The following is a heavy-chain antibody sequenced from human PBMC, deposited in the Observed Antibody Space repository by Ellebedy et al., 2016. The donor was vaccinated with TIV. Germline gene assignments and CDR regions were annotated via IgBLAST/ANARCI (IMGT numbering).Heavy chain of an antibody. J-gene: IGHJ3*01. V-gene: IGHV3-30*18. Sequence: PGGSLRLSCEASGFTFSTYGMHWVRPAPGKGLEWVAFISNEGSTRYNTDSVKGRFTISRDNSKNTLYLQMDSLRAEDTAVYYCAKDIDSGSYYLDASDVWGQGTKVTVSS. CDR1: GFTFSTYG. CDR3: AKDIDSGSYYLDASDV. CDR2: ISNEGSTR. D-gene: IGHD1-26*01.